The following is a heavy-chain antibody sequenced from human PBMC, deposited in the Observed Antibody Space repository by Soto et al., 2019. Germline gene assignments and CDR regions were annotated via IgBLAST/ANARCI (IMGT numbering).Heavy chain of an antibody. D-gene: IGHD2-2*02. J-gene: IGHJ5*02. V-gene: IGHV1-69*06. CDR2: IIPIFGTA. Sequence: SVKVSCKAFGGTFSSYAISWVLQAPGQGVEWMGGIIPIFGTANYAQKFQGRVTITADKSTSTAYMELSSLRSEDTAVYYCARDFGYCSSTSCYSPGWFDPWGQGTLVTVSS. CDR3: ARDFGYCSSTSCYSPGWFDP. CDR1: GGTFSSYA.